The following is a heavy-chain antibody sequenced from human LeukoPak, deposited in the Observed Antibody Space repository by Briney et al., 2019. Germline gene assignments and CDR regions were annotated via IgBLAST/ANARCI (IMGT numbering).Heavy chain of an antibody. CDR1: GYTFTVYY. CDR3: ARAHSSSWTFDY. V-gene: IGHV1-2*02. CDR2: INPNSGGT. J-gene: IGHJ4*02. Sequence: ASVKVSCKASGYTFTVYYMHWVRQAPGQGLEWMGWINPNSGGTKYAQKFQGRVTMTRDTSISTAYMELSRLRSGDTAVYYCARAHSSSWTFDYWGQGTLVTLSS. D-gene: IGHD6-13*01.